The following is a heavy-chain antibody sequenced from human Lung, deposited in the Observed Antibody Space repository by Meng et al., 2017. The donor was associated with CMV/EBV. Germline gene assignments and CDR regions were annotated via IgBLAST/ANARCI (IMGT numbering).Heavy chain of an antibody. CDR2: ISWDDDK. J-gene: IGHJ4*02. V-gene: IGHV2-5*02. D-gene: IGHD1-26*01. CDR3: AHKEGGFDY. Sequence: GXXLAXPTQIFTLTCTFSGFSLSTSGVGVGWIRQPPGKALEWLALISWDDDKRYSPSLKSRLTITKDSSKNQLVLTMTNMDPVDTAPYYCAHKEGGFDYWXQGTLVTVSS. CDR1: GFSLSTSGVG.